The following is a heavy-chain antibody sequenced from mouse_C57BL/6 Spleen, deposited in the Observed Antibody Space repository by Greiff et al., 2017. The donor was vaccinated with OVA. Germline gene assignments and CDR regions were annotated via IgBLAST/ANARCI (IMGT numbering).Heavy chain of an antibody. J-gene: IGHJ2*01. CDR3: ARWDDYDAGYYFDY. V-gene: IGHV1-26*01. CDR2: INPNNGGT. CDR1: GYTFTDYY. Sequence: EVQLQQSGPELVKPGASVKISCKASGYTFTDYYMNWVKQSHGKSLEWIGDINPNNGGTSYNQKFKGKAKLTVDKSSSTAYMELRSLTSEDSAVYYCARWDDYDAGYYFDYWGQGTTLTVSS. D-gene: IGHD2-4*01.